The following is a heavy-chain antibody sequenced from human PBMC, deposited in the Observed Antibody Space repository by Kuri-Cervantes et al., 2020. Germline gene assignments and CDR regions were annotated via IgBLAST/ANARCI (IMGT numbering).Heavy chain of an antibody. CDR3: ARGPRGGWLRSPGTY. D-gene: IGHD5-12*01. J-gene: IGHJ4*02. CDR1: GFTFSSYW. V-gene: IGHV3-7*01. CDR2: IKQDGSEK. Sequence: GESLKISCAASGFTFSSYWTSWVRQAPGKGLEWVANIKQDGSEKYYVDSVKGRFTISRDNAKNSLYLQMNSLRAEDTAVYYCARGPRGGWLRSPGTYWGQGTLVTVSS.